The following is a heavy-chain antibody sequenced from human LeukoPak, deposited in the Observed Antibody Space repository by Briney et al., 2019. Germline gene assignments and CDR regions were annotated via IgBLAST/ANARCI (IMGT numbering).Heavy chain of an antibody. V-gene: IGHV3-23*01. CDR2: ISGSGGAT. CDR3: AKDRSSGGSCYNY. D-gene: IGHD2-15*01. CDR1: GFTFSSSF. Sequence: GGSLRLSCAASGFTFSSSFIYWVRQAPGKGLEWVSGISGSGGATYYADSVKGRFTISRDNSENTVYLQMNSLRVEDTAIYYCAKDRSSGGSCYNYWGRGTQVTVSS. J-gene: IGHJ4*02.